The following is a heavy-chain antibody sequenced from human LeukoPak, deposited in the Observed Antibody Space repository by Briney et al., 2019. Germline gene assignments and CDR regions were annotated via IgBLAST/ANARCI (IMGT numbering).Heavy chain of an antibody. D-gene: IGHD3-3*01. CDR3: ARATDYHFWGGYGTCFYYYMDV. V-gene: IGHV1-69*06. CDR1: GGTFSSYA. CDR2: IIPIFDTA. Sequence: ASVKVSCKASGGTFSSYAISWVRQAPGQGLEWMGGIIPIFDTANYAQKFQGRVTITADKSTSTAYMELSSLRSDDTAVYYCARATDYHFWGGYGTCFYYYMDVWGKGTTVTVSS. J-gene: IGHJ6*03.